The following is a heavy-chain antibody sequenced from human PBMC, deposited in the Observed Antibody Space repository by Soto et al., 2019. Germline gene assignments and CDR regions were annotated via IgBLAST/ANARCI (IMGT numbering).Heavy chain of an antibody. V-gene: IGHV1-69*01. CDR1: GGTFSSYA. CDR2: IIPLFGTA. CDR3: ARGVHDDSSGYYYFY. D-gene: IGHD3-22*01. J-gene: IGHJ4*02. Sequence: QVQLVQSGAEVKKPGSSVKVSCKASGGTFSSYAIDWVRQAPGQGLEWMGGIIPLFGTAKHAQKFRGRITITADESTRTAYMELRSLRSEDTAVYDCARGVHDDSSGYYYFYWGQGTLVTVSS.